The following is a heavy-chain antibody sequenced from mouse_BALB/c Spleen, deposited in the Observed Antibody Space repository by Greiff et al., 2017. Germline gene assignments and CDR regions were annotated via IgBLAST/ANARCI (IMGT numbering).Heavy chain of an antibody. CDR1: GFTFSSFG. J-gene: IGHJ1*01. CDR3: ASLFITTVVGYFDV. V-gene: IGHV5-17*02. CDR2: ISSGSSTI. Sequence: EVKVVESGGGLVQPGGSRKLSCAASGFTFSSFGMHWVRQAPEKGLEWVAYISSGSSTIYYADTVKGRFTISRDNPKNTLFLQMTSLRSEDTAMYYCASLFITTVVGYFDVWGAGTTVTVSS. D-gene: IGHD1-1*01.